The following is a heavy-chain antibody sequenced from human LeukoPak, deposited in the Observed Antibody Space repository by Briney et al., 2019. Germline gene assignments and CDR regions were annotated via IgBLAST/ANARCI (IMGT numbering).Heavy chain of an antibody. CDR1: GGSISSSSYY. CDR2: IYYSGST. V-gene: IGHV4-39*07. CDR3: ARESLSGVAAAGMDAFDI. D-gene: IGHD6-13*01. Sequence: PSETLSLTCTVSGGSISSSSYYWGWIRQPPGKGLEWIGSIYYSGSTYYNPSLKSRVTISVDTSKNQFSLKLSSVTAADTAVYYCARESLSGVAAAGMDAFDIWGQGTMVTVSS. J-gene: IGHJ3*02.